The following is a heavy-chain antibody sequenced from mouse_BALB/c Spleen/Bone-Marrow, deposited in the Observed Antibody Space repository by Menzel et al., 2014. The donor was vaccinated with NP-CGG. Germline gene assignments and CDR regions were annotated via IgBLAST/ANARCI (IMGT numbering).Heavy chain of an antibody. D-gene: IGHD4-1*01. CDR1: GFTFTDYY. J-gene: IGHJ2*01. V-gene: IGHV7-3*02. CDR3: ARDMGGILFDS. Sequence: EVQLQESGGGLVQPGDSLRLSCATSGFTFTDYYMNWVRQPPGEALEWLAFIRNKANGYTTEYSASVKGRFTISRDNSQSILYLHMNTLRAEDSATYYCARDMGGILFDSWGQGTTLTVSS. CDR2: IRNKANGYTT.